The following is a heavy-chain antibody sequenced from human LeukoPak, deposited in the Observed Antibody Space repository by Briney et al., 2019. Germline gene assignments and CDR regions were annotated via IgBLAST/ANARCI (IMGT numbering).Heavy chain of an antibody. J-gene: IGHJ4*02. V-gene: IGHV3-7*01. Sequence: GGSLRLSCATSGFTFTTYWMSWVRQAPGKGREWVANINQGGIGRYYVDSVKGRFTISRDNARNSLYLQMDSLRAEDPGVYYCARDRYVPHYWGQGTLVTVSS. CDR3: ARDRYVPHY. CDR2: INQGGIGR. CDR1: GFTFTTYW. D-gene: IGHD2-2*01.